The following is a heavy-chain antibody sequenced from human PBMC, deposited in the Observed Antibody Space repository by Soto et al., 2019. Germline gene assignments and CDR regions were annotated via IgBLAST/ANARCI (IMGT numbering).Heavy chain of an antibody. D-gene: IGHD3-10*01. CDR2: IYHSGST. J-gene: IGHJ5*02. CDR1: GGSISSGGYS. Sequence: SETLSLTCAVSGGSISSGGYSWSWIRQPPGKGLEWIGYIYHSGSTYYNPSLKSRVTISVDRSKNQFSLKLSSVTAADTAVYYCARVYYGPNWFDPWGQGTLVTVSS. CDR3: ARVYYGPNWFDP. V-gene: IGHV4-30-2*01.